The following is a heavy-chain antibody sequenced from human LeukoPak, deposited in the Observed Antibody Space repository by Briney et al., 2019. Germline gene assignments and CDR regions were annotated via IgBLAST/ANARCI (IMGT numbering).Heavy chain of an antibody. D-gene: IGHD6-19*01. CDR3: ARDPAVAGTVEYYFDY. CDR2: ISYDGSNK. V-gene: IGHV3-30-3*01. J-gene: IGHJ4*02. CDR1: GFTFDDYA. Sequence: PGGSLRLSCAASGFTFDDYAMHWVRQAPGKGLEWVAVISYDGSNKYYADSVKGRFTISRDNSKNTLYLQMNSLRAEDTAVYYCARDPAVAGTVEYYFDYWGQGTLVTVSS.